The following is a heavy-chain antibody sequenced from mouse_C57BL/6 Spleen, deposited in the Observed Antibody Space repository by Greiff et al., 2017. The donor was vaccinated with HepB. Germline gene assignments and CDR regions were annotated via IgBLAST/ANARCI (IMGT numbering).Heavy chain of an antibody. V-gene: IGHV1-54*01. CDR2: INPGSGGT. CDR3: ARSKLHNFDY. J-gene: IGHJ2*01. D-gene: IGHD1-1*01. CDR1: GYAFTNYL. Sequence: QVQLQQSGAELVRPGTSVKVSCKASGYAFTNYLIEWVKQRPGQGLEWIGVINPGSGGTNYNEKFKGKATLTADKSSSTAYMQLSSLTSEDSAVYFCARSKLHNFDYWGQGTTLTVSS.